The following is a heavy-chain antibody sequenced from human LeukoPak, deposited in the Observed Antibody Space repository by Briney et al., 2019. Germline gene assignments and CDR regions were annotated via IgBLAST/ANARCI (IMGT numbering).Heavy chain of an antibody. V-gene: IGHV4-4*07. Sequence: PSETLSLTCTVSGGSISSYYWSWIRQPAGKGLEWIGRIYTSGSTNYNPSLKSRVTMSVDTSKIQFSLKLSPVTAADTAVYYCARLDDSSGYWGSTFDYWGQGTLVTVSS. CDR2: IYTSGST. J-gene: IGHJ4*02. D-gene: IGHD3-22*01. CDR3: ARLDDSSGYWGSTFDY. CDR1: GGSISSYY.